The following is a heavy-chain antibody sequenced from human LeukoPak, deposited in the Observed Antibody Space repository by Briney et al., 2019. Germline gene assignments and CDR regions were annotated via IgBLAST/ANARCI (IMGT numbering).Heavy chain of an antibody. D-gene: IGHD6-6*01. V-gene: IGHV4-39*07. J-gene: IGHJ5*02. CDR1: GGSISRGSYS. Sequence: SETLSLTCTVSGGSISRGSYSWGWIRQPPGKGLEWIGSIYYSGSTNYNPSLKSRVTISIDTSKNLFSLKLSSVTAADTAVYYCARDDSVADGPVQYPWGQGTLVTVSS. CDR3: ARDDSVADGPVQYP. CDR2: IYYSGST.